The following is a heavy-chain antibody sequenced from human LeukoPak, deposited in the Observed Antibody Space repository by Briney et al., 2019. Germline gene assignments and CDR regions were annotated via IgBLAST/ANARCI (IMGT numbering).Heavy chain of an antibody. D-gene: IGHD3-9*01. CDR1: GYSISSGYY. J-gene: IGHJ2*01. V-gene: IGHV4-38-2*02. CDR2: IYYSGST. CDR3: ARRGYDILTGYYRDWYFDL. Sequence: SETLSLTCTVSGYSISSGYYWGWIRQPPGQGLEWIGSIYYSGSTYYNPSLKSRVTISVDTSKNQFSLKLSSVTAADTAVYYCARRGYDILTGYYRDWYFDLWGRGTLVTVSS.